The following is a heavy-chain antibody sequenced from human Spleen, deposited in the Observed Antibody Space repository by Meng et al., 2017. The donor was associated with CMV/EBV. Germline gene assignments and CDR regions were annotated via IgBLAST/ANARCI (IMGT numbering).Heavy chain of an antibody. CDR1: GGSISSSSYY. CDR3: ARGGRFLVWFDP. D-gene: IGHD3-3*01. J-gene: IGHJ5*02. V-gene: IGHV4-39*07. CDR2: INHSGST. Sequence: SETLSLTCTVSGGSISSSSYYWGWIRQPPGKGLEWIGEINHSGSTNYNPSLKSRVTISVDTSKNQFSLKLSSVTAADTAVYYCARGGRFLVWFDPWGQGTLVTVSS.